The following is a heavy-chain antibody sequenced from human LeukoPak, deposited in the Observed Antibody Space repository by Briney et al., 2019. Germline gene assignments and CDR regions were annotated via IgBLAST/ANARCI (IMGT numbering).Heavy chain of an antibody. CDR2: FDPEDGET. V-gene: IGHV1-24*01. Sequence: ASVKVSCKVSGYTLTELSMHWVRQAPGKGLEWMGGFDPEDGETIYAQKFQGRVTMTEDTSTDTAYMELSSLRSEDTAVYYCATVHYYGSGSYPYYFDYWGQGTLVTVSS. CDR3: ATVHYYGSGSYPYYFDY. D-gene: IGHD3-10*01. CDR1: GYTLTELS. J-gene: IGHJ4*02.